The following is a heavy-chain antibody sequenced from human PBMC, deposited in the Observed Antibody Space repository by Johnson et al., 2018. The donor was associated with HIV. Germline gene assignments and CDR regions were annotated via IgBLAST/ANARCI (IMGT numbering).Heavy chain of an antibody. D-gene: IGHD3-10*01. Sequence: QVQLVESGGGVVQPGRSLRLSCAVSGFILRNYGIHWVRQAPGKGLEWVAHLSYDGSNKYYARSVRGRFTVSRDTSKNTVNLQMDSLRPDDTAVYYCAKDQERELLALWAFDTWGQGTMVTVSS. CDR1: GFILRNYG. V-gene: IGHV3-30*18. CDR2: LSYDGSNK. J-gene: IGHJ3*02. CDR3: AKDQERELLALWAFDT.